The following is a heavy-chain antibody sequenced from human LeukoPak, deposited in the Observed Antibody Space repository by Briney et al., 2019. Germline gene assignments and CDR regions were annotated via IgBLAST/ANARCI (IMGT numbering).Heavy chain of an antibody. CDR1: GFTFSSYG. V-gene: IGHV3-23*01. CDR3: AKDLSDYGDLYYFVY. CDR2: ISASGGS. J-gene: IGHJ4*02. D-gene: IGHD4-17*01. Sequence: GGSLRLSCAASGFTFSSYGMHWVRQAPGKGLEWVSAISASGGSKYSDSVKGRFTISRDNSKNTLYLQMKSLRAEDTAVYYCAKDLSDYGDLYYFVYWGQGTLVTVSS.